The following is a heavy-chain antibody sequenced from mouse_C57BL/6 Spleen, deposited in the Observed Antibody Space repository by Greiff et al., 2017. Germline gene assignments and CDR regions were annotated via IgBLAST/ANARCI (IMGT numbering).Heavy chain of an antibody. D-gene: IGHD3-1*01. CDR1: GYTFTDYY. CDR2: INPNNGGT. J-gene: IGHJ3*01. CDR3: ARARAWFAY. Sequence: EVQLQQSGPELVKPGASVKISCKASGYTFTDYYMNWVKQSHGKSLEWIGDINPNNGGTSYNQKFKGKATLTVDKSSSTAYMARRSRTSEDSAVYYCARARAWFAYWGQGTLVTVSA. V-gene: IGHV1-26*01.